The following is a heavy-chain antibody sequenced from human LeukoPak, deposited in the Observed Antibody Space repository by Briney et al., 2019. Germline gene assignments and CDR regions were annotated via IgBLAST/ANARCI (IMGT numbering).Heavy chain of an antibody. J-gene: IGHJ4*02. CDR2: ISAYNGNT. V-gene: IGHV1-18*04. Sequence: ASVKVSCKASGYTFTGFYMHWVRQAPGQGLEWMGWISAYNGNTNYAQKLQGRVTMTTDTSTSTAYMELRSLRSDDTAVYYCAIAYCGGDCYLVLPDYWGQGTLVTVSS. CDR1: GYTFTGFY. CDR3: AIAYCGGDCYLVLPDY. D-gene: IGHD2-21*02.